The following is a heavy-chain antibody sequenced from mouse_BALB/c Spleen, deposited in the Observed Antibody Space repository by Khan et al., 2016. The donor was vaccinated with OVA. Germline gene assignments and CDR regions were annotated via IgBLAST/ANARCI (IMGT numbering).Heavy chain of an antibody. CDR1: GYTFTTYW. J-gene: IGHJ2*01. CDR2: INPTSGYT. CDR3: TRDRIDY. Sequence: QVQLKESGAELAKPGASVKMSCKASGYTFTTYWMHWVKQRPGQGLEWIGYINPTSGYTDSNEKFKDRATLSADKSSSTAYMQLSSLTSEDSAVYYCTRDRIDYWGQGTTLTVS. V-gene: IGHV1-7*01.